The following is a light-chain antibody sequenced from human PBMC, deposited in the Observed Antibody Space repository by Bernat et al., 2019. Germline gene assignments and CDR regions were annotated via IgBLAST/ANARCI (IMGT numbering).Light chain of an antibody. J-gene: IGKJ4*01. CDR3: QQYGASPT. CDR1: QSVSSNY. V-gene: IGKV3-20*01. Sequence: EIVLTQSPGTLSLSPGERATLSCRASQSVSSNYLAWYQQKPGQAPRLLIYGAFTRAIGIPDRFSGSGSGTDFTLTISRLEPEDFAVYYCQQYGASPTFGGGAKVEIK. CDR2: GAF.